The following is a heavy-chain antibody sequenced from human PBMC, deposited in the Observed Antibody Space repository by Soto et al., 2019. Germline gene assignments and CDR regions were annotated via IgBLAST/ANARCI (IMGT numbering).Heavy chain of an antibody. CDR1: GFTFSSHG. J-gene: IGHJ4*02. D-gene: IGHD2-15*01. Sequence: GGSLRLSCAASGFTFSSHGVHWVRQAPGKGLEWVAVAWYTGRDAYYADSVKGRFTISRDNSRNTLYVQMDSLRAEDTAVYYCARARRGRWHDLDYWGQGTQVTVSS. CDR3: ARARRGRWHDLDY. CDR2: AWYTGRDA. V-gene: IGHV3-33*01.